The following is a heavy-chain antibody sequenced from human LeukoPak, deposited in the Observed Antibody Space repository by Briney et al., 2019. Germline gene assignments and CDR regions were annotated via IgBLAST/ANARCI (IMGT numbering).Heavy chain of an antibody. J-gene: IGHJ4*02. Sequence: ASVKVSCKASGGTFSSYAISWVRQAPGQGLEWMGRIIPIFGTANYAQKFQGRVTITTDESTSTAYMELSSLRSKDTAVYYCAREVITMVRGVISPVASDYWGQGTLVTVSS. D-gene: IGHD3-10*01. V-gene: IGHV1-69*05. CDR2: IIPIFGTA. CDR1: GGTFSSYA. CDR3: AREVITMVRGVISPVASDY.